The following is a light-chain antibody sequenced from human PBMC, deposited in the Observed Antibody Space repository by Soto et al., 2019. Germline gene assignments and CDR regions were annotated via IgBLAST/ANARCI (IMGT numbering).Light chain of an antibody. Sequence: EIVLTQSPATLSLSLGERATLSFKASPSVNTYVGWYQQKPGQAPRLLISEASDRATGIPARFSGSGSGTDFTLTISILEPEDFAVYHCQHRGTFGQGTRLEIK. CDR2: EAS. J-gene: IGKJ5*01. CDR1: PSVNTY. CDR3: QHRGT. V-gene: IGKV3-11*01.